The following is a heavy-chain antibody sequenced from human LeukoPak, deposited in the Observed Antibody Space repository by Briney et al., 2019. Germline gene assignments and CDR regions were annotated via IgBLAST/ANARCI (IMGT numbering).Heavy chain of an antibody. CDR2: IYWDDDK. CDR1: GFSLTTSGVG. Sequence: SGPTLVKPTQTLTLTCTFSGFSLTTSGVGVGWIRQPPGKALEWLALIYWDDDKRYSPSLKSRLIITKDTSKNQVVLTVTNMDPVDTATYYCAQWRRNWFDPWGQGTLVTVSS. V-gene: IGHV2-5*02. CDR3: AQWRRNWFDP. J-gene: IGHJ5*02. D-gene: IGHD3-3*01.